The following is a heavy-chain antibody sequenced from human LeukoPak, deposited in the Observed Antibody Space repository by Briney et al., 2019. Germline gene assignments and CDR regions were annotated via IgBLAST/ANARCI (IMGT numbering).Heavy chain of an antibody. J-gene: IGHJ4*02. V-gene: IGHV4-38-2*02. CDR3: ARPWQDGVDY. CDR1: GYSISSGYY. Sequence: SETLSLTCTVSGYSISSGYYWGWIRQPPGKGLEWIGSIYHSGSTYYNPSLKSRVTISVDTSKNQFSLKLSSVTAADAAVYYCARPWQDGVDYWGQGNLVTVSS. CDR2: IYHSGST.